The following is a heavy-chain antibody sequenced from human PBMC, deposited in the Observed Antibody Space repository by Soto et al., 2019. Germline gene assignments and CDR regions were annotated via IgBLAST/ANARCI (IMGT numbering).Heavy chain of an antibody. CDR1: GGSITTYY. CDR3: ARQQWLVLNAFDI. V-gene: IGHV4-59*01. J-gene: IGHJ3*02. CDR2: IYYSGST. Sequence: SETLSLTCTVSGGSITTYYWSWIRQPPGKGLEWIGYIYYSGSTNYNPSLKSRVTISVDTSKNQFSLKLSSVTAADTAVYYCARQQWLVLNAFDIWGQGTMVTVSS. D-gene: IGHD6-19*01.